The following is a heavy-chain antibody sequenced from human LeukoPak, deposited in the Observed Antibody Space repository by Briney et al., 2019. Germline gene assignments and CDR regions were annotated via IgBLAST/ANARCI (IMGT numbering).Heavy chain of an antibody. Sequence: SETLSLTCIVSGVSIRSYYWSWIRQPPGKGLEWIGYIYYSGSTNYNPSLKGRVTISVDKSKNQFSLKLSSVTAADTAVYYCARWLQFFSGAFDIWGQGTMVTVSS. CDR3: ARWLQFFSGAFDI. J-gene: IGHJ3*02. CDR1: GVSIRSYY. CDR2: IYYSGST. D-gene: IGHD5-24*01. V-gene: IGHV4-59*12.